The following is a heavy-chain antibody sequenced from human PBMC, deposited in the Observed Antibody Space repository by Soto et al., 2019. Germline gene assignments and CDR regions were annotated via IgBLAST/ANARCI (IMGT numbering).Heavy chain of an antibody. CDR2: IIPISGTA. Sequence: APVKVSCKASGATFSSYAISWVRQAPGQGLEWMGGIIPISGTANYAQKFQGRVTITADESTSTAYMELSSLRSEDTAVYYCASSQGSSPMFEMYHYYYYGMDVWDKGTMVTVST. CDR3: ASSQGSSPMFEMYHYYYYGMDV. J-gene: IGHJ6*04. D-gene: IGHD2-2*01. CDR1: GATFSSYA. V-gene: IGHV1-69*13.